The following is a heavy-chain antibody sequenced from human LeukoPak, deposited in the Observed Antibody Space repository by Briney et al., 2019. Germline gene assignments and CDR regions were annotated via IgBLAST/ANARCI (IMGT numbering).Heavy chain of an antibody. Sequence: GASVRVSSTASGYTFTTYDINWVRQATGQGLERMGWMNPNSGNTGYAQKFQGRVTITRNTPISTAYMELSSLRSEDTAVYYCARGENYYYYMDVWGKGTTVTVSS. CDR3: ARGENYYYYMDV. J-gene: IGHJ6*03. CDR1: GYTFTTYD. V-gene: IGHV1-8*03. CDR2: MNPNSGNT.